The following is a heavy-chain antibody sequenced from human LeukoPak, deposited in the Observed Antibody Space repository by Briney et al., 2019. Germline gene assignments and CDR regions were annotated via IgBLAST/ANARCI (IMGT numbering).Heavy chain of an antibody. Sequence: LETLSLTCIVSGGSISTYYWSWIRQPAGKGLEWIGRMYTSGSTNYNPSLKSRVTISVDTSKNQFSLKLSSVTAADTAVYYCARTDTAMVYYYYYMDVWGKGTTVTVSS. CDR3: ARTDTAMVYYYYYMDV. CDR2: MYTSGST. CDR1: GGSISTYY. J-gene: IGHJ6*03. V-gene: IGHV4-4*07. D-gene: IGHD5-18*01.